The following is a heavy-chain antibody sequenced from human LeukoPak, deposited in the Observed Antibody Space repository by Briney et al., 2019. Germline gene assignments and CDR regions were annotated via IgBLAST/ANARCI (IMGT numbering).Heavy chain of an antibody. CDR3: ARDRIDSYGLDY. J-gene: IGHJ4*02. CDR2: ISSSSSYI. CDR1: GFTFSSYS. D-gene: IGHD5-18*01. Sequence: PGGSLGLSCAASGFTFSSYSMNWVRQAPGKGLEWVSSISSSSSYIYYADSVKGRFTISRDNAKNSLYLQMNSLRAEDTAVYYCARDRIDSYGLDYWGQGTLVTVSS. V-gene: IGHV3-21*01.